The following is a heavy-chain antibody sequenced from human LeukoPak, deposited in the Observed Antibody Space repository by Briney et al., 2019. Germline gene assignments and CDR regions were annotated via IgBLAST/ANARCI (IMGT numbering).Heavy chain of an antibody. Sequence: SETLSLTCSVSGYSISSGYYWGWIRQPPGKGLEWIGTFSHSGSTYYNPSLKSRATISVDTSKNQFSLKLSSVTAADTAVYYCARGNSLSITGTGDWFDPWGQGTLVTVSS. J-gene: IGHJ5*02. CDR2: FSHSGST. V-gene: IGHV4-38-2*02. CDR3: ARGNSLSITGTGDWFDP. D-gene: IGHD1-7*01. CDR1: GYSISSGYY.